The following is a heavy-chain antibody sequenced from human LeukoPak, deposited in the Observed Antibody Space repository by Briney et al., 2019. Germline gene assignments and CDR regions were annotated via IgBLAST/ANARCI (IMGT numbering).Heavy chain of an antibody. V-gene: IGHV3-23*01. D-gene: IGHD3-22*01. CDR1: GFTFSSYA. Sequence: GGSLRLSCAASGFTFSSYAMSWVRQAPGKGLEWVSAISGSGDSTYYSDSVKGRFTISRDNSKNTLYVQMNSLRAEDTAVYYFAKPLVSDYYDSSGYWGYWGQGTLVTVSS. J-gene: IGHJ4*02. CDR2: ISGSGDST. CDR3: AKPLVSDYYDSSGYWGY.